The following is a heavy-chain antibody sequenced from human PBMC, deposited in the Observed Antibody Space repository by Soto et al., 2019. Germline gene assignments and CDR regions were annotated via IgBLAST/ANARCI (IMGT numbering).Heavy chain of an antibody. CDR2: IYYSGST. D-gene: IGHD5-18*01. J-gene: IGHJ6*02. V-gene: IGHV4-59*01. Sequence: QVQLQESGPGLVKPSETLSLTCTVSGGSISSYYWSWIRQPPGKGLEWIGYIYYSGSTNYNPSLKSRVTISVDTSKNQFSLQLSSVTAADTAVYYCARDFGYSYGQPDYYYGMDVWGQGTTVTVSS. CDR1: GGSISSYY. CDR3: ARDFGYSYGQPDYYYGMDV.